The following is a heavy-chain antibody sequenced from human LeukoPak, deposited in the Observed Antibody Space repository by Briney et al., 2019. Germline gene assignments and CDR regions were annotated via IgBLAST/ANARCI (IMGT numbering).Heavy chain of an antibody. D-gene: IGHD4-17*01. J-gene: IGHJ4*02. CDR3: RYGDS. CDR2: INHGGFT. CDR1: GGSFYGYY. V-gene: IGHV4-34*01. Sequence: PSETLSLTCAVYGGSFYGYYWTWIRQSPGKGLEWIGEINHGGFTNYNPSLKNRVTLSVDTSKTQFSLKVTSVTAADTAVYYCRYGDSGGQGTLVTVS.